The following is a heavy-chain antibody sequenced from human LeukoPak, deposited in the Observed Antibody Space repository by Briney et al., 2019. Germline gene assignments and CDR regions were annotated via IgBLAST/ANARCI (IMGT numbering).Heavy chain of an antibody. Sequence: PSETLSLTCAVSGGSISTYYWNWIRRPPGRGLEGIGYIYYTGSISYNPSLKSRVTISLDTSKSQSSLRLTSVTAADTAVYYCASHGSSGHDPLTWGQGTLVTVSS. J-gene: IGHJ4*02. V-gene: IGHV4-59*08. CDR2: IYYTGSI. CDR3: ASHGSSGHDPLT. CDR1: GGSISTYY. D-gene: IGHD5-12*01.